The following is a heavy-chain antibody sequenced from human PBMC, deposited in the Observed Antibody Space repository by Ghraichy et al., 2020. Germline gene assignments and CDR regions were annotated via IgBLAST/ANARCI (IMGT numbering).Heavy chain of an antibody. CDR1: GGSFRGYY. D-gene: IGHD3-3*01. J-gene: IGHJ6*02. V-gene: IGHV4-34*01. CDR2: ITHTGRT. Sequence: SQTLSLTCAAYGGSFRGYYWSWIRQPPGKGLEWIGEITHTGRTNHNPSLKSRVTISVDTSKNQFSLNLSSVTAGDTAVYYCARGPHYDLWSGHYSLIGYYFFPMDVWAQGTTVTVSS. CDR3: ARGPHYDLWSGHYSLIGYYFFPMDV.